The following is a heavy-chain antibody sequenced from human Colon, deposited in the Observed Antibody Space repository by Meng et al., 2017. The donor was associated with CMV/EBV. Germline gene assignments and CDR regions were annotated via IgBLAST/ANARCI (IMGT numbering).Heavy chain of an antibody. Sequence: GESLKISCAASGFTFSSYSMNWVRQAPGKGLEWVSSISSSSSYIYYADSVKGRFTISRDNAKNSLYLQMNSLRAEDTAVYYCARDGYSVPHWGQGTLVTAPQ. CDR2: ISSSSSYI. CDR1: GFTFSSYS. CDR3: ARDGYSVPH. V-gene: IGHV3-21*01. D-gene: IGHD5-18*01. J-gene: IGHJ4*02.